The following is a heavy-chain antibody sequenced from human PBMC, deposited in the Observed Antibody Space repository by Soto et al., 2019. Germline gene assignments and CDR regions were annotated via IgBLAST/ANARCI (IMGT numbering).Heavy chain of an antibody. V-gene: IGHV3-30-3*01. Sequence: QVQLVESGGGVVQPGRSLRLSCAASGFTFSSYAMHWVRQAPGKGLEWVAVISYDGSNKYYADSVKGRFTISRDNSKNTLYLQMNSLRAEDTAVYYCARGPGILTGYWNDAPFDYWGQGTLVTVSS. D-gene: IGHD3-9*01. J-gene: IGHJ4*02. CDR2: ISYDGSNK. CDR3: ARGPGILTGYWNDAPFDY. CDR1: GFTFSSYA.